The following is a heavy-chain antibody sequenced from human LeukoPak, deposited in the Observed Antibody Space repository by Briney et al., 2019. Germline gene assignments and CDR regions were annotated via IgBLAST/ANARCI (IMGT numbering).Heavy chain of an antibody. Sequence: PSQTLSLTCAVSGGSISSGGYSWSWIRQPPGKGLEWIGYIYHSGSTYYNPSLKSRVTISVDRSKNQFSLKLSSVTAADTAVYYCARIRLRGPYYYGMDVWGKGTMVTVSS. CDR3: ARIRLRGPYYYGMDV. CDR2: IYHSGST. D-gene: IGHD4-17*01. V-gene: IGHV4-30-2*01. CDR1: GGSISSGGYS. J-gene: IGHJ6*04.